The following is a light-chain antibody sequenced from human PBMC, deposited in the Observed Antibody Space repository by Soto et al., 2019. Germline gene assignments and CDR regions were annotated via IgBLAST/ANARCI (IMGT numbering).Light chain of an antibody. V-gene: IGKV3-11*01. CDR1: QSISHF. Sequence: EIVLTQSPATLSLSPGESATLSCRASQSISHFLAWYQQKPGQAPRLLIYDTSSRATGIPGRLSGSGSGTDFTLTIDSLEPDDFAVYYCQQRTDWPTFGGGTRVEL. J-gene: IGKJ4*01. CDR2: DTS. CDR3: QQRTDWPT.